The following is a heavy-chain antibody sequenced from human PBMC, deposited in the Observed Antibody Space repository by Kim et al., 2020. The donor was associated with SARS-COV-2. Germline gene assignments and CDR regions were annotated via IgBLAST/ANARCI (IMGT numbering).Heavy chain of an antibody. V-gene: IGHV4-39*01. D-gene: IGHD3-9*01. CDR3: ARLVRYFDWLQDSDAFDI. J-gene: IGHJ3*02. Sequence: KIRVTIAVDTSKNQFSLKLSSVTAADTAVYYCARLVRYFDWLQDSDAFDIWGQGTMVTVSS.